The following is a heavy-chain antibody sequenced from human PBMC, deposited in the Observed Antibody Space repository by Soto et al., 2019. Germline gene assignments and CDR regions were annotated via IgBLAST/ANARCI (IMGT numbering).Heavy chain of an antibody. D-gene: IGHD3-16*01. Sequence: EVQLLESGGGLVQPGGSLRLSCAASGFTLSNYPMSWVRQAPGKGLEWVSAISGGGGSTYYADSVKGRFTISRDNSKNTLYLQMNSLRAEDTAIYYCAKDSRPAFGGYFHYWGQGTLVTVSS. V-gene: IGHV3-23*01. CDR2: ISGGGGST. CDR1: GFTLSNYP. CDR3: AKDSRPAFGGYFHY. J-gene: IGHJ4*02.